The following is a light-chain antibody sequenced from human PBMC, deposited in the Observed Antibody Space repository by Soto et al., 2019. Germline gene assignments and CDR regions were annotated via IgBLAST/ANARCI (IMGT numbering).Light chain of an antibody. CDR3: AAWDDSLNGRGV. CDR2: SNN. CDR1: ISNIGSHT. Sequence: QSVLTQPPSASGTPGQRVTISCSGSISNIGSHTVNWYQQLPGTAPKLLIYSNNQRPSGVPDRFSGYKSGTSASLAISGLQSEDEADYYCAAWDDSLNGRGVFGGGTKLTVL. V-gene: IGLV1-44*01. J-gene: IGLJ2*01.